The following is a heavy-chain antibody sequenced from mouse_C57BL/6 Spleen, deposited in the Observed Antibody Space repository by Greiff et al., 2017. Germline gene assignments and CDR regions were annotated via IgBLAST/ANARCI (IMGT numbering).Heavy chain of an antibody. Sequence: VQLQQSGGDLVKPGGSLKLSCAASGFTFSSYGMSWVRQTPDKRLEWVATISSGGSYTYYPDSVKGRFTISRDNAKNTLYLQMSSLKSEDTAMYYCARHGFDYWGQGTTLTVSS. V-gene: IGHV5-6*01. J-gene: IGHJ2*01. CDR1: GFTFSSYG. CDR2: ISSGGSYT. CDR3: ARHGFDY.